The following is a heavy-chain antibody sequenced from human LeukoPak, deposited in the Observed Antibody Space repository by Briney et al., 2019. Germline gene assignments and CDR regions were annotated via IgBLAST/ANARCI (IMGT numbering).Heavy chain of an antibody. CDR2: IKQDGSEK. J-gene: IGHJ4*02. CDR3: ARGSGKGTVTFDY. D-gene: IGHD4-17*01. CDR1: GFTFSSYW. Sequence: GGSLRLSCAASGFTFSSYWMSWVRQAPGKGLEWVANIKQDGSEKYYVDSVKGRFTISRDNAKNSLYLQMNSLRAEDTAVYYCARGSGKGTVTFDYWGQGTLVTVSS. V-gene: IGHV3-7*01.